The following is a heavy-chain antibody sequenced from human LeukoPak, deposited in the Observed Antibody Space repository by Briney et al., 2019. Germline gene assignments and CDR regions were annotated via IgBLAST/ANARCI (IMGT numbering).Heavy chain of an antibody. J-gene: IGHJ5*02. V-gene: IGHV4-59*01. CDR2: IYYSGST. D-gene: IGHD6-19*01. CDR3: ASSFSSGWPGPNWFDP. Sequence: SETLSLTCTVSGGSISSYYWSWIRQPPGKGPEWIGYIYYSGSTNYNPSLKSRVTISVDTSKNQFSLKLSSVTAADTAVYYCASSFSSGWPGPNWFDPWGQGTLVTVSS. CDR1: GGSISSYY.